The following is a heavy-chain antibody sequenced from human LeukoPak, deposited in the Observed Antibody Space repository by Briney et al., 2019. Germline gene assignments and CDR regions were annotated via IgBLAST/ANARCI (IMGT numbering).Heavy chain of an antibody. Sequence: SETLSLTCTVSGGSVSSGSYYWSWIRQPPGKGLEWIGYIYYSGSTNYNPSLKSRVTISVDTSKNQFSLKLSSVTAADTAVYYCARDSYDYGVPFDYWGQGTLVTVSS. CDR2: IYYSGST. V-gene: IGHV4-61*01. CDR1: GGSVSSGSYY. J-gene: IGHJ4*02. D-gene: IGHD4-17*01. CDR3: ARDSYDYGVPFDY.